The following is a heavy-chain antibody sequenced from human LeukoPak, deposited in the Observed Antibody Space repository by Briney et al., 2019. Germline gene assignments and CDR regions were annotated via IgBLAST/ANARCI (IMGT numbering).Heavy chain of an antibody. CDR2: IYYSGST. Sequence: PSETLSLTCTVSGGSISSYYWSWIRQPPGKGLEWIGYIYYSGSTNYNPSLKSRVTISVDTSKNHFSLKVTSMTAADTAVYYCARDRDYVGGFDPWGQGILVTVSS. D-gene: IGHD2-21*01. V-gene: IGHV4-59*01. CDR3: ARDRDYVGGFDP. CDR1: GGSISSYY. J-gene: IGHJ5*02.